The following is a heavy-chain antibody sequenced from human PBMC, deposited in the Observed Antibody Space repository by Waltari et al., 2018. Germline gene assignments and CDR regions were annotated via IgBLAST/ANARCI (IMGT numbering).Heavy chain of an antibody. V-gene: IGHV3-74*01. J-gene: IGHJ4*02. CDR3: ASSKGGWGRRAYFDY. D-gene: IGHD2-8*02. CDR1: GFTFRSYW. Sequence: EVQLVESGGGLVQPGGSLRLSCAASGFTFRSYWMHWVRQAPGKGLVWVSRINREGSSTSYADSVKGRFTISRDNAKNTLYLQMNSLRAEDTAVYYCASSKGGWGRRAYFDYWGQGTLVTVSS. CDR2: INREGSST.